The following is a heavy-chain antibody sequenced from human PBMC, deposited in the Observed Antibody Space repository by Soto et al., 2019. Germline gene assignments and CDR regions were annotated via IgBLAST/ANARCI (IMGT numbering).Heavy chain of an antibody. CDR3: ARGGRRSPSMDV. Sequence: QVQLQESGPGLVKPSQTLSLTCTVSSGSISSGGYYWSWIRQHPGKGLEWIGYIYYSGSTYYNPSRKSRVTISVDPSKNQFSLTPRSVTAADTAVYYCARGGRRSPSMDVWGQGTTVTVSS. CDR2: IYYSGST. CDR1: SGSISSGGYY. V-gene: IGHV4-31*03. J-gene: IGHJ6*02.